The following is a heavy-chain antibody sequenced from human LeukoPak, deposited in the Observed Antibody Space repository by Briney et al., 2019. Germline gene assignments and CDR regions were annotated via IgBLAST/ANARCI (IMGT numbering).Heavy chain of an antibody. J-gene: IGHJ6*03. CDR3: ARDVPAYYYGSGSYPRGNYMDV. D-gene: IGHD3-10*01. V-gene: IGHV1-2*02. CDR2: INPNSAGT. CDR1: GYTFTGYY. Sequence: ASVKVSCKASGYTFTGYYMHWVRRAPGQGLEWMGWINPNSAGTNYAQKFQGRVTMTRDTSISTAYMELSRLTSDDTAAYYCARDVPAYYYGSGSYPRGNYMDVWGKGTTVTISS.